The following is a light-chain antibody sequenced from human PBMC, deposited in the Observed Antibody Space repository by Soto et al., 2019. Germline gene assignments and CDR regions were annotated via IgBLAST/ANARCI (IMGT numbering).Light chain of an antibody. CDR1: QSVNNY. CDR2: DAS. Sequence: EIVLTQSPATLSLSPGARATLSCRASQSVNNYLVWYQQKPGQAPRALIYDASTRATGIPARFSGSGSGTDFTLTIRGLEPEDGAVYYCQPRMNAPWTFGQGTKVEI. V-gene: IGKV3-11*01. J-gene: IGKJ1*01. CDR3: QPRMNAPWT.